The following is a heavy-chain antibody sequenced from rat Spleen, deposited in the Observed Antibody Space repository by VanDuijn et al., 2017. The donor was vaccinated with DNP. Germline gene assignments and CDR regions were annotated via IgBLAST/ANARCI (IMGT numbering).Heavy chain of an antibody. Sequence: EVQLVESGGGSVQPGGSLKVSCVASGFSFSDYAMAWVRQSPKKALEWVATIIYDGRSADYRDSVKGRFTVSRDNSKSILYLQMDSLRSEDTATYYCARPDAWGQGTSVTVSS. CDR2: IIYDGRSA. V-gene: IGHV5-17*01. CDR1: GFSFSDYA. CDR3: ARPDA. J-gene: IGHJ4*01.